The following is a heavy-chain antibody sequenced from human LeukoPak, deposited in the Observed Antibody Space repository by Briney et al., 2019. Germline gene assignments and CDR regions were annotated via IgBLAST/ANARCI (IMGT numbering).Heavy chain of an antibody. CDR1: GGSFSGHY. D-gene: IGHD6-19*01. CDR3: ASRIAVAGTRFDY. CDR2: INHSGST. Sequence: PSETLSLTCAVYGGSFSGHYWSWIRQPPGKGLEWIGEINHSGSTNYNPSLKSRVTISVDTSKNQFSLKLSSVTAADTAVYYCASRIAVAGTRFDYWGQGTLVTVSS. V-gene: IGHV4-34*01. J-gene: IGHJ4*02.